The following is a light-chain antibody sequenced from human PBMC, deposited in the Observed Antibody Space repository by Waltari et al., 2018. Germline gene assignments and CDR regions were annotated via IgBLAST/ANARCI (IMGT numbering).Light chain of an antibody. CDR1: QSVSRS. J-gene: IGKJ1*01. CDR2: GAS. V-gene: IGKV3-20*01. CDR3: QHYVRLPAT. Sequence: IVLTQSPGTLSLSPGERATLSCSASQSVSRSLAWYQQKPGQAPKLLSYGASTRATGIPDRFTGSGSGTDFSLTISSLEPEDFAIYFCQHYVRLPATFGQGTKVEIK.